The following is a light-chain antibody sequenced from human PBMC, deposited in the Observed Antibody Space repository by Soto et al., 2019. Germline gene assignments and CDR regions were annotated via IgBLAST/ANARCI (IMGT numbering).Light chain of an antibody. Sequence: AIQLTQSPSSLSASVGDRVTITCRASQGISSALAWYQQKPGKAPKLLIYDASSLESGVPSRFSGSGSGTDFTLTISSLQPEDFATYYCQQFNSSPPITFGQGTRLEIK. J-gene: IGKJ5*01. CDR3: QQFNSSPPIT. V-gene: IGKV1-13*02. CDR1: QGISSA. CDR2: DAS.